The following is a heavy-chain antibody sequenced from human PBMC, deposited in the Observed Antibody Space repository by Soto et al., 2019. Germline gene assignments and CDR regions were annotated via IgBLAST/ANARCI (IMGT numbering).Heavy chain of an antibody. J-gene: IGHJ1*01. CDR2: INAGNGNT. Sequence: ASVKVSCKASGYTFTSYAMHWVRQAPGQRLEWMGWINAGNGNTKYSQKFQGRVTITRDTSASTAYMELSSLRSEDTAVYYCARDDKGLGSSWYYAEYFQHWGQGTLVTVSS. D-gene: IGHD6-13*01. CDR3: ARDDKGLGSSWYYAEYFQH. V-gene: IGHV1-3*01. CDR1: GYTFTSYA.